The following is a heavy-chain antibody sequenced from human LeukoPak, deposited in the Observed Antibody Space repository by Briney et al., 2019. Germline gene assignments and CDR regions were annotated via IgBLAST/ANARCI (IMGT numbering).Heavy chain of an antibody. J-gene: IGHJ5*02. Sequence: ASVKVSCKASGYTFTGYYMHWVRQAPGQGLEWMGWINPNSGGTNYAQKFQGRVTMTRDTSISTAYMELSRLRSDDTAVYYCAREKDYYDFWSGWAWFDPWGQGTLVTVSS. D-gene: IGHD3-3*01. V-gene: IGHV1-2*02. CDR1: GYTFTGYY. CDR3: AREKDYYDFWSGWAWFDP. CDR2: INPNSGGT.